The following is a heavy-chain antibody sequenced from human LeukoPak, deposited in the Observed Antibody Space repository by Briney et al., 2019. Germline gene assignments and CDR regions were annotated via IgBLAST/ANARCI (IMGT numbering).Heavy chain of an antibody. J-gene: IGHJ4*02. CDR2: IKSKTDGGTT. CDR1: GFTFSNAW. V-gene: IGHV3-15*01. CDR3: TTGPSYDYVWGSYRYTPLDY. Sequence: GGSLRLSCAASGFTFSNAWMSWVRQAPGKGLEWVGRIKSKTDGGTTDYAAPVKGRFTISRDDSKNTLYLQMNSLKTEDTAVYYCTTGPSYDYVWGSYRYTPLDYWGQGTLVTVSS. D-gene: IGHD3-16*02.